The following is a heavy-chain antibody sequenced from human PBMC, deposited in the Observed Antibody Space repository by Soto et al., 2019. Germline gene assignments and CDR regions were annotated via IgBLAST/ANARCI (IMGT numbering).Heavy chain of an antibody. D-gene: IGHD4-17*01. V-gene: IGHV4-30-4*01. CDR2: IYDSGST. Sequence: QLQLRESGPGLVKPSETLSLTCTVSGGSISGGVGGLYYWRWIRQPPGKGLEWIGYIYDSGSTYYNQHLTIRVTLTVDTSKNQFSLRLRSVTVADTDVYYCAREVIPLTTDWYFDLWGRGTLVTVSS. CDR3: AREVIPLTTDWYFDL. J-gene: IGHJ2*01. CDR1: GGSISGGVGGLYY.